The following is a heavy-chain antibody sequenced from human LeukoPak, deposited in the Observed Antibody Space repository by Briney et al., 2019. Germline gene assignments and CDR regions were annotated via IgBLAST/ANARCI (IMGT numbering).Heavy chain of an antibody. V-gene: IGHV4-59*12. D-gene: IGHD2-2*01. J-gene: IGHJ4*02. Sequence: SETLSLTCTVSGGSISSNYWSWIRQPPGKGLEWIGYIYHSGSTYYNPSLKSRVTISVDRSKNQFSLKLSSVTAADTAVYYCARWVVVVPAAPDYWGQGTLVTVSS. CDR2: IYHSGST. CDR1: GGSISSNY. CDR3: ARWVVVVPAAPDY.